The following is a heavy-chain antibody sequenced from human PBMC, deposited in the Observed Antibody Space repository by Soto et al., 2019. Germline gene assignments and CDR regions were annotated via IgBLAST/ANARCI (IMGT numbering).Heavy chain of an antibody. J-gene: IGHJ4*02. D-gene: IGHD2-15*01. CDR3: ARLPSGPLGYCSGGSCYSSFDY. Sequence: ASVKVSCKASGGTFSSYAISWVRQAPGQGLEWMGGIIPIFGTANYAQKFQGRVTITADESTSTAYMELSSLRSEDTAVYYCARLPSGPLGYCSGGSCYSSFDYWGQGTLVTVSS. CDR2: IIPIFGTA. CDR1: GGTFSSYA. V-gene: IGHV1-69*13.